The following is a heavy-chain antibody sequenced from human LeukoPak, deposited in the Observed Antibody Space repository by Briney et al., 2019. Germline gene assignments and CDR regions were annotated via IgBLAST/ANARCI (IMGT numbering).Heavy chain of an antibody. D-gene: IGHD4-17*01. V-gene: IGHV3-23*01. CDR1: GFTFSSCA. J-gene: IGHJ4*02. CDR3: ANTYGQIDY. CDR2: ISGSGGST. Sequence: PGGSLRLSCAASGFTFSSCAMSWGRQAPGKGLEWVSAISGSGGSTYYADSVRGRFTISRDNSKNTLYLHMNSLRAEDTAVYYCANTYGQIDYWGQGTLVTVSS.